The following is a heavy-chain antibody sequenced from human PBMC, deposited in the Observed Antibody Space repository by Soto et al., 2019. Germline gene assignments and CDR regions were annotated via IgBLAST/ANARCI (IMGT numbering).Heavy chain of an antibody. V-gene: IGHV3-33*01. J-gene: IGHJ4*02. Sequence: QVQLVESGGGVVQPGRSLRLSCAASGFTFSSYGMHWVRQAPGKGLEWVAVIWYDGSNKYYADSVKGRFTISRDNSKNPLYLQMNSLRAEDTAVYYCAAPLAAAGTWPEGLGYWGQGTLVTVSS. D-gene: IGHD6-13*01. CDR3: AAPLAAAGTWPEGLGY. CDR1: GFTFSSYG. CDR2: IWYDGSNK.